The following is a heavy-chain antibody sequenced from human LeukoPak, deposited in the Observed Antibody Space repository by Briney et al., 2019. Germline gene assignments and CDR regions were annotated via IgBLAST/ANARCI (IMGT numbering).Heavy chain of an antibody. CDR2: INWNGGST. CDR3: ARSYYYGSGIVRYFDY. J-gene: IGHJ4*02. D-gene: IGHD3-10*01. Sequence: GGSLRLSCAASGFTFDDYGMSWVRQAPGKGLEWVSGINWNGGSTGYADSVKGRFTISRDNAKNSLYLQMNSLRAEDTAVYYCARSYYYGSGIVRYFDYWGQGTLVTVSS. CDR1: GFTFDDYG. V-gene: IGHV3-20*04.